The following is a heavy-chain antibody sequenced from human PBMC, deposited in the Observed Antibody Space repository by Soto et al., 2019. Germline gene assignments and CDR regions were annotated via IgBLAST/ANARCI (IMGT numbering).Heavy chain of an antibody. Sequence: SVKVSCKASGYTFTGYYMHWVRQAPGHGLEWMGGIIPIFGTANYAQKFQGRVTITADESTSTAYMELSSLRSEDTAVYYCARDHYGDFDYYYYGMDVWGQGTTVTVSS. D-gene: IGHD4-17*01. CDR1: GYTFTGYY. V-gene: IGHV1-69*13. CDR2: IIPIFGTA. CDR3: ARDHYGDFDYYYYGMDV. J-gene: IGHJ6*02.